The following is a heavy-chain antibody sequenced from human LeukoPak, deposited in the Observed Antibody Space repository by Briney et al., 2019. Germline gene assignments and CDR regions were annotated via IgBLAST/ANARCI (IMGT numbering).Heavy chain of an antibody. D-gene: IGHD5-24*01. CDR1: GDSISSYY. CDR2: IYNSGSI. V-gene: IGHV4-59*01. CDR3: ARVGEMATIRD. J-gene: IGHJ4*02. Sequence: TSETLSLTCDIPGDSISSYYWSWVRQPPGQGLEWIGYIYNSGSIHYNPSLKSRVSISVDTSKNQFSLNLGSVTAADTAVYYCARVGEMATIRDWGPGFLVTVSS.